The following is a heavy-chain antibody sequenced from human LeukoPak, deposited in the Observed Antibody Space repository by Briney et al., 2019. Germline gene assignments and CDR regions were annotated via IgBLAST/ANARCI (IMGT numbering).Heavy chain of an antibody. D-gene: IGHD6-13*01. J-gene: IGHJ4*02. CDR3: ARRFIAAIGTGGFDN. CDR1: GGSISSSSYY. Sequence: SETLSLTCTVSGGSISSSSYYWGWIRQRPGKGLEWIGSIYYSGSTYYNPSLKSRITISVDTSKNQFSLKLSSVTAADMAVYYCARRFIAAIGTGGFDNWGQGTLVTVSS. CDR2: IYYSGST. V-gene: IGHV4-39*01.